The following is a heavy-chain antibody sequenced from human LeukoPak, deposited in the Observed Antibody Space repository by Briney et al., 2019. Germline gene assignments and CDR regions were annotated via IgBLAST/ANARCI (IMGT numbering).Heavy chain of an antibody. Sequence: SVKVSCKASGGTFSSYAISWVRQAPGHGFEWMGGISPSFGTANYAQKFQGRVTITADESTSTAYMELSSLRSEDTAVYYCARGSGDIAAAGPSSYYFDYWGQGTLVTVSS. D-gene: IGHD6-13*01. CDR2: ISPSFGTA. CDR3: ARGSGDIAAAGPSSYYFDY. V-gene: IGHV1-69*13. CDR1: GGTFSSYA. J-gene: IGHJ4*02.